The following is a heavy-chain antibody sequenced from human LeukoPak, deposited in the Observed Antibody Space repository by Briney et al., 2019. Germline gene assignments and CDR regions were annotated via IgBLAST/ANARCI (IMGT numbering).Heavy chain of an antibody. CDR3: ARDRYYYGSGSED. D-gene: IGHD3-10*01. CDR1: GFPFSSYW. J-gene: IGHJ4*02. CDR2: IKQDGSKK. Sequence: GGSLRLSCVASGFPFSSYWMTWVRQAPGKGLEWVANIKQDGSKKSYVDSVKGRFTISRDNAKNSLYLQMNSLRAEDTAVYYCARDRYYYGSGSEDWGQGTLVTVSS. V-gene: IGHV3-7*03.